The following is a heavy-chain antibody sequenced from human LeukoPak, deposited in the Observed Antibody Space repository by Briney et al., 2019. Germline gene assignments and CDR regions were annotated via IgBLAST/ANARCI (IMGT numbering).Heavy chain of an antibody. CDR1: GYTFTSYG. J-gene: IGHJ5*02. CDR2: ISAYNGNT. Sequence: ASVKVSCKASGYTFTSYGISWVRQAPGQGLEWMGWISAYNGNTNYAQKLQGRVTMTTDTSTSTAYMELGSLRSDDTAVYYCARSEGSARYCSSTSCPRSGWFDPWGQGTLVTVSS. D-gene: IGHD2-2*01. CDR3: ARSEGSARYCSSTSCPRSGWFDP. V-gene: IGHV1-18*01.